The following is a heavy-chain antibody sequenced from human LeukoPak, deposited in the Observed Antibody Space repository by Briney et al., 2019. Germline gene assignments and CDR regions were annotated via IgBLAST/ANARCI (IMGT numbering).Heavy chain of an antibody. V-gene: IGHV4-39*01. J-gene: IGHJ4*02. D-gene: IGHD1-26*01. CDR3: ARPGIVGAPGYFDY. Sequence: KPSETLSLTCTVSGGSISSSSYYWGWIRQPPWKGLEWIGSIYYSGSTYYNPSLKSRVTISVDTSKNQFSLKLSSVTAADTAVYYCARPGIVGAPGYFDYWGQGTLVTVSS. CDR1: GGSISSSSYY. CDR2: IYYSGST.